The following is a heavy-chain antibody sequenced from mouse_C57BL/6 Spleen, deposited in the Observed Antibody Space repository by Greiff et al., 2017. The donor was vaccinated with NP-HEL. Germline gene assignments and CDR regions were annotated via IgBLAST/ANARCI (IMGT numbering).Heavy chain of an antibody. CDR1: GFNIKDDY. V-gene: IGHV14-4*01. CDR3: TTLWLRRLDY. Sequence: VQLKQSGAELVRPGASVKLSCTASGFNIKDDYMHWVKQRPEQGLEWIGWIDPENGDTEYASKFQGKATITADTSSNTAYLQLSSLTSEDTAVYYCTTLWLRRLDYWGQGTTLTVSS. D-gene: IGHD2-2*01. CDR2: IDPENGDT. J-gene: IGHJ2*01.